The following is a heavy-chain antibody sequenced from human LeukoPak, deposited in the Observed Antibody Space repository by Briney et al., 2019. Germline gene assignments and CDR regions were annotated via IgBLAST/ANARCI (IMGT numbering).Heavy chain of an antibody. CDR3: AREGRTGKYYYYYYMDV. V-gene: IGHV4-61*02. J-gene: IGHJ6*03. D-gene: IGHD3-10*01. CDR2: IYTSGST. CDR1: GGSISSGSYY. Sequence: KTSETLSLTCTVSGGSISSGSYYWSWIRQPAGKGLEWIGRIYTSGSTNYNPSLKSRVTISVDTSKNQFSLKLSSVTAADTAVYYCAREGRTGKYYYYYYMDVWGKGTTVTVSS.